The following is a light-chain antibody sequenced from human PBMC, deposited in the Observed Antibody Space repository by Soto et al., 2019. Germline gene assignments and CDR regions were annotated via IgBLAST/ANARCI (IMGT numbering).Light chain of an antibody. V-gene: IGKV3-15*01. CDR1: QSVGTN. J-gene: IGKJ4*01. CDR3: QQYSDWAPIT. CDR2: GAS. Sequence: EIVMTQSPAALSLSPGERATLSCRASQSVGTNLAWYQQKPGQAPRPLIYGASARATDVPARFSGSGSGTDFTLTISSLQSEDFAVYYCQQYSDWAPITFGGGTKGEIK.